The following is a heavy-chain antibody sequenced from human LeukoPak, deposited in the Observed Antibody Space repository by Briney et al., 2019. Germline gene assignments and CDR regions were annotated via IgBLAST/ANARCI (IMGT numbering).Heavy chain of an antibody. D-gene: IGHD3-22*01. Sequence: TSETLSLTCTVSGGSISPYYWSWIRQPPGQGLEWIGYIYYSGTTKYNPSLRSPVTMSVDTSKNQFSLNLFSVTAADTAVYYCARADYYRFDYWGQGTLVTVSS. J-gene: IGHJ4*02. CDR1: GGSISPYY. V-gene: IGHV4-59*01. CDR2: IYYSGTT. CDR3: ARADYYRFDY.